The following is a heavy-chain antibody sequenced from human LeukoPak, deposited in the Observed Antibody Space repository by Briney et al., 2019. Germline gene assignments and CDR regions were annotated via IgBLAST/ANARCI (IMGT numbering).Heavy chain of an antibody. V-gene: IGHV4-59*01. CDR2: ISYIGST. J-gene: IGHJ6*03. CDR3: AGSYHYYMDV. CDR1: GGSISNYY. Sequence: PSETLSLTCTVSGGSISNYYWSWIRQPPGKGLEWIGYISYIGSTKYNPSLKSRVTISEDTSKKQFSLKLSSVTAADTAVYYCAGSYHYYMDVWGNGTTVTVSS.